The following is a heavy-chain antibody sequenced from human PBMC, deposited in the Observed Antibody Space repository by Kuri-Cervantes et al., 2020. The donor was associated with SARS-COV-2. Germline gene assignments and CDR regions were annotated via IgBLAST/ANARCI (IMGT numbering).Heavy chain of an antibody. CDR1: GFTFSSYW. Sequence: ETLSLTCAASGFTFSSYWMSWARQAPGKGLEWVANIKQDGSEKYYVDSVKGRFTISRDNAKNSLYLQMNSLRAEDTAVYYCARGRFRDYWGQGTLVTVSS. V-gene: IGHV3-7*01. D-gene: IGHD2-21*01. CDR2: IKQDGSEK. J-gene: IGHJ4*02. CDR3: ARGRFRDY.